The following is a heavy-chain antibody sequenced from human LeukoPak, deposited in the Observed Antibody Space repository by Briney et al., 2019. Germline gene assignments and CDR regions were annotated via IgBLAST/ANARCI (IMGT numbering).Heavy chain of an antibody. J-gene: IGHJ4*02. D-gene: IGHD1-14*01. CDR2: MSHDGNNK. CDR3: AQGEGITGTATSDY. V-gene: IGHV3-30*18. Sequence: GGSLRLSCAASGFTFTNYGMHGVRQAPGKGLEWMAVMSHDGNNKNYADSVKGRFTISRDNSKNTLFLQMNSLRAEDTAVYYCAQGEGITGTATSDYWGQGTLLTVSS. CDR1: GFTFTNYG.